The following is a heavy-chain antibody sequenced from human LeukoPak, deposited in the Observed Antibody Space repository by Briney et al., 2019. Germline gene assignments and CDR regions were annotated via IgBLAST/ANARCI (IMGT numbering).Heavy chain of an antibody. Sequence: GGSLRLSCAASGFTFSSYWMHWVRQVPGKGLVWVSRINPDGSFTTYADSVKSRFTISRDNAKNTVHLQMNSLRAEDTAVYYCVRNLLAMEGYWGQGTLVTVSS. V-gene: IGHV3-74*01. J-gene: IGHJ4*02. D-gene: IGHD1-1*01. CDR3: VRNLLAMEGY. CDR1: GFTFSSYW. CDR2: INPDGSFT.